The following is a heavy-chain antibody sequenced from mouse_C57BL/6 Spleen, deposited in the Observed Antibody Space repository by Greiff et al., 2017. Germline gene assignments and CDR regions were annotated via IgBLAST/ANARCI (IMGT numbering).Heavy chain of an antibody. CDR3: ARPYYDYDGGFAY. J-gene: IGHJ3*01. CDR2: ISSGGSYT. D-gene: IGHD2-4*01. V-gene: IGHV5-6*01. Sequence: EVKLMESGGDLVKPGGSLKLSCAASGFTFSSYGMSWVRQTPDKRLEWVATISSGGSYTYYPDSVKGRFTISRDNAKNTLYLQMSSLKSEDTAMYYCARPYYDYDGGFAYWGQGTLVTVSA. CDR1: GFTFSSYG.